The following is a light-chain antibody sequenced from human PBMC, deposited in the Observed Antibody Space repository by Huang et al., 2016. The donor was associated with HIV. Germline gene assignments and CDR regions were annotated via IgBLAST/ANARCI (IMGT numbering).Light chain of an antibody. CDR3: QQYDNLLT. CDR1: QDISNY. Sequence: DIQMTQSPSSLSASVGDRVTITCQASQDISNYLNWYQQKPGKAPKLLIYDESNLETGVPSRFSGSGSGTDFTFTISSLQPEDIATYYCQQYDNLLTFGPGTKVDIK. J-gene: IGKJ3*01. V-gene: IGKV1-33*01. CDR2: DES.